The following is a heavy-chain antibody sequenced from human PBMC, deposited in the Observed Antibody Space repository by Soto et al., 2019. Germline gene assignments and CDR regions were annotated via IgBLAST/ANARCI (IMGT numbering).Heavy chain of an antibody. CDR3: ARGNVRGGCLDY. V-gene: IGHV1-3*05. Sequence: QIQLVQSGAEEVKPGASVKVSCNTSGYTFTTYAIHWVRQAPGQSLEWMGWFNGGNGNIKYSQKFEGRVSITTDTSANTAYMELNSLRSEDTAVYYCARGNVRGGCLDYWGQGTLVSVSS. J-gene: IGHJ4*02. CDR2: FNGGNGNI. CDR1: GYTFTTYA. D-gene: IGHD3-10*01.